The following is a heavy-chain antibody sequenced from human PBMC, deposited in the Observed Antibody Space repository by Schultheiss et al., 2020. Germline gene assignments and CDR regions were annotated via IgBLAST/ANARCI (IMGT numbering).Heavy chain of an antibody. CDR2: IYYSGST. CDR3: AGGYSYGSDY. V-gene: IGHV4-61*05. D-gene: IGHD5-18*01. Sequence: SETLSLTCTVSGGSISSSSYYWGWIRQPPGKGLEWIGYIYYSGSTNYNPSLKSRVTISVDTSKNQFSLKLSSVTAADTAVYYCAGGYSYGSDYWGQGTLVTVSS. J-gene: IGHJ4*02. CDR1: GGSISSSSYY.